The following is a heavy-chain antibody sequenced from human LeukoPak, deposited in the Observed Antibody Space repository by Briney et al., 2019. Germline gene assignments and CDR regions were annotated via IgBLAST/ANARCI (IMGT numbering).Heavy chain of an antibody. D-gene: IGHD5-12*01. J-gene: IGHJ4*02. V-gene: IGHV3-23*01. CDR2: NSAGGADT. CDR3: GKDRRGVVATIDPDY. Sequence: GGSLRLSCAASGFIFSSYAMSWVRQAPGKGLEWVSANSAGGADTYYADSVKGRFTFSRDNSMNTLYLQMNSLRAEDTAIYYCGKDRRGVVATIDPDYWGQGTLVTVSS. CDR1: GFIFSSYA.